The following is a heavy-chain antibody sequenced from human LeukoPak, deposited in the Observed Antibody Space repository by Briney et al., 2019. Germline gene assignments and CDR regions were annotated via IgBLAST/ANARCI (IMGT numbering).Heavy chain of an antibody. V-gene: IGHV3-49*04. J-gene: IGHJ4*02. CDR2: IRSKAYGGTT. Sequence: PGRSLRLSCTASGFTFGDYAMSWVRQAPGKGLEWVGFIRSKAYGGTTEYAASVKGRFTISRDDSKSIAYLQMNSLKTEDTAVYYCTRDGQPYEYYFDYWGQGTLVTVSS. D-gene: IGHD5-12*01. CDR1: GFTFGDYA. CDR3: TRDGQPYEYYFDY.